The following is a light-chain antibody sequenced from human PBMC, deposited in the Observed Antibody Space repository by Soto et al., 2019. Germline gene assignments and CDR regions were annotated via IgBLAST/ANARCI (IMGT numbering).Light chain of an antibody. CDR1: AGDVGGYNY. CDR2: DVT. Sequence: QSALTQPRSVSGSPGQSVTISCTGTAGDVGGYNYVSWYQQHPGTAPKLTIYDVTKRPSGVPDRFSGSKSGNTASLTISGLQPDDEADYYCCSYAGRYAHVLFGGGIKLTVL. CDR3: CSYAGRYAHVL. V-gene: IGLV2-11*01. J-gene: IGLJ2*01.